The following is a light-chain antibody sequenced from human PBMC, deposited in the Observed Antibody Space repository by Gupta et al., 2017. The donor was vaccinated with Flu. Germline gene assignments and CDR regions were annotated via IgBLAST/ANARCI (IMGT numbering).Light chain of an antibody. Sequence: QSALTPPASVSGSPGHSITISCTGTSSDVGGYNDVSWYQQHPGKAPKLMIYEVSKRPSGVANRFSGSKSGNTASLTSAGLQAEDEADYYCSSDTSISTLVVFGGGTKLTVL. J-gene: IGLJ2*01. CDR1: SSDVGGYND. CDR3: SSDTSISTLVV. CDR2: EVS. V-gene: IGLV2-14*01.